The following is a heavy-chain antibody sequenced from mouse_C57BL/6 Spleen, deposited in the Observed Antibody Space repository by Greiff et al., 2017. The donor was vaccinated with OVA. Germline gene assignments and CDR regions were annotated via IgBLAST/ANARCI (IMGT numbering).Heavy chain of an antibody. Sequence: QVQLQQSGPELVKPGASVKISCKASGYAFSSSWMNWVKQRPGKGLEWIGRIYPGDGDNNYNGTFKGQATLTADKSSSTAYMQLSRLTSEDSAFYFCARSGLIDYGNYAFAYWGQGTLVTVSA. V-gene: IGHV1-82*01. CDR2: IYPGDGDN. D-gene: IGHD2-1*01. CDR3: ARSGLIDYGNYAFAY. CDR1: GYAFSSSW. J-gene: IGHJ3*01.